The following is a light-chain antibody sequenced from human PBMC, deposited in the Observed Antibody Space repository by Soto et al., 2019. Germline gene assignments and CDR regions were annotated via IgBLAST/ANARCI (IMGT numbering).Light chain of an antibody. CDR2: ATS. CDR3: QQSNIYPLT. CDR1: QDINSY. V-gene: IGKV1D-16*01. J-gene: IGKJ4*01. Sequence: DVQMTQSPSSLSASVGDRVTITCRASQDINSYLAWYQQKPGNAPKSLIYATSSLKTGVPSRFSGSESGTDFTLTISNLQPEDSATYYCQQSNIYPLTFGGGTKVEIK.